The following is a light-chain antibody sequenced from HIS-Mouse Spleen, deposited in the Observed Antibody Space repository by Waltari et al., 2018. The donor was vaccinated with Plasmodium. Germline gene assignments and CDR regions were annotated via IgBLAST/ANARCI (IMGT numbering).Light chain of an antibody. CDR1: QSLLHSNGYNS. J-gene: IGKJ2*01. V-gene: IGKV2-28*01. Sequence: DIVMTQSPLSLPVTPGEPASISCRSSQSLLHSNGYNSLDWYLQKPGQSPQLLIYLGSNRASGVPDRFSGSGSGTDFTLKISRVEAEDVGVYYCIQALQTPRYTFGQGTKLEIK. CDR2: LGS. CDR3: IQALQTPRYT.